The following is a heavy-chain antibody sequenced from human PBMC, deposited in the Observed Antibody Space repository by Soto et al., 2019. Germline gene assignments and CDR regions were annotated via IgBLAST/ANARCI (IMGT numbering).Heavy chain of an antibody. V-gene: IGHV3-30*18. Sequence: ESVGGVVQPGRSLRLSCAASGFTFSSYGMHWVRQAPGKGLEWVAVISYDGSNKYYADSVKGRFTISRDNSKNTLYLQMNSLRAEDTAVYYCAKDRQRYFDWLSRYYGMDVWGQGTTVTVSS. D-gene: IGHD3-9*01. J-gene: IGHJ6*02. CDR2: ISYDGSNK. CDR3: AKDRQRYFDWLSRYYGMDV. CDR1: GFTFSSYG.